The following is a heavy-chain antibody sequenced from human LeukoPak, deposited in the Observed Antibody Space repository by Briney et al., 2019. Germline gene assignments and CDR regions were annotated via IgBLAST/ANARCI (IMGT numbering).Heavy chain of an antibody. D-gene: IGHD4-23*01. CDR1: GFTFSSYS. CDR2: ISSSSSYI. J-gene: IGHJ4*02. V-gene: IGHV3-21*01. Sequence: GGSLRLSCAASGFTFSSYSMNWVRQAPGKGLEWVSSISSSSSYIYYADSVKGRFTISRDNAKNSLYLQMNSLRAEDTAVYYCAGALVTRGISPGSNWGQGTLVTVSS. CDR3: AGALVTRGISPGSN.